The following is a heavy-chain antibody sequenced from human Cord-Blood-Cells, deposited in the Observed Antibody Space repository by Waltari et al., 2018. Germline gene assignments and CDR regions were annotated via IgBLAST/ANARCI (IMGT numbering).Heavy chain of an antibody. CDR3: ASSEYSSSSAY. V-gene: IGHV3-53*01. CDR1: GFTVSSNY. D-gene: IGHD6-6*01. CDR2: IYSGGST. Sequence: EVQLVESGGGLIQPGGSLRLSCAASGFTVSSNYMSWVRQAPGKGRWWVSVIYSGGSTDYADSVKGRFTISRDNSKNTLYLQMNSLRAEDTAVYYCASSEYSSSSAYWGQGTLVTVSS. J-gene: IGHJ4*02.